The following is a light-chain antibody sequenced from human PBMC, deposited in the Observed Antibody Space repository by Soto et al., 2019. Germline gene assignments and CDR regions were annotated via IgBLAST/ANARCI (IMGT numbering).Light chain of an antibody. J-gene: IGKJ4*01. V-gene: IGKV3-11*01. CDR1: QSVSRY. Sequence: EIVLTQSPATLSLSPGERATLSCRASQSVSRYLAWYQQKPGQAPRLLIDDASNSATGIPARFSGSGSGTDFTITISRLEPEDFAVYYCQQRSDWPSTFGGGTKVQIK. CDR3: QQRSDWPST. CDR2: DAS.